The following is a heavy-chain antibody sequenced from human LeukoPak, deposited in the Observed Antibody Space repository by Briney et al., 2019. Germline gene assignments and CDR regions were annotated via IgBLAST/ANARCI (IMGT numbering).Heavy chain of an antibody. CDR1: GFTFDDYA. V-gene: IGHV3-9*01. D-gene: IGHD1-26*01. CDR2: ISWNSGSI. Sequence: GRSLRLSCAASGFTFDDYAMHWVRQAPGKGLEWVSGISWNSGSIGYADSVKGRFTISRDNAKNSLYLQMNSLRAEDTAVYYCAGGTPGGIDYWGQGTLVTVSS. J-gene: IGHJ4*02. CDR3: AGGTPGGIDY.